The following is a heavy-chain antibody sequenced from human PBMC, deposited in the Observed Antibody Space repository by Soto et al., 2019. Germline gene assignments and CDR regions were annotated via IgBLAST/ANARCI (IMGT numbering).Heavy chain of an antibody. CDR2: ISAYNGNT. D-gene: IGHD1-7*01. J-gene: IGHJ5*02. CDR3: ARDEGYKWNYGGSWFDP. V-gene: IGHV1-18*01. CDR1: GYTFTSYG. Sequence: QVQLVQSGAEVKKPGASVKVSCKASGYTFTSYGISWVRQAPGQGLEWMGWISAYNGNTNYAQKLQGRVTMTTDTSTSTAYMGLRSLRSDDTAGYYCARDEGYKWNYGGSWFDPWGQGTLVTVSS.